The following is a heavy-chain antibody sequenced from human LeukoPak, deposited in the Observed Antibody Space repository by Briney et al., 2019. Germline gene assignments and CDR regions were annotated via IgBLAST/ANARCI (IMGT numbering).Heavy chain of an antibody. J-gene: IGHJ6*02. CDR3: ARDPPYGDYPYGMDV. Sequence: GASVKVSCKASGYTFTGYYMHWVRQAPGQGLEWMGWINPNSGGTNYAQKFQGRVTMTRDTSISTAYMELSRLRSDDTAVYYCARDPPYGDYPYGMDVWGQGTTVTVSS. D-gene: IGHD4-17*01. CDR1: GYTFTGYY. V-gene: IGHV1-2*02. CDR2: INPNSGGT.